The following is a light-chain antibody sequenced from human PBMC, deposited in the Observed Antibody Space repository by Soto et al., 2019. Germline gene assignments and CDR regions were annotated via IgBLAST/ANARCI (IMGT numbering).Light chain of an antibody. CDR3: CTYAGSSVV. Sequence: QSALTQPRSVSGSPGQSVTISCTGTSSDVGGYNYVSWYQQHPGKAPKLMIYDVSKRPSGVPDRFSGSKSGNTASLTISGLQAEDEADYYGCTYAGSSVVFGGGTKVTVL. V-gene: IGLV2-11*01. CDR1: SSDVGGYNY. CDR2: DVS. J-gene: IGLJ2*01.